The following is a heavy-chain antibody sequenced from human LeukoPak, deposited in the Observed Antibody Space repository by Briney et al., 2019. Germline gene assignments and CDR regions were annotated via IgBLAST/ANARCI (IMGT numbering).Heavy chain of an antibody. V-gene: IGHV4-59*01. Sequence: SETLSLTCTVSGGSISSYYWSWIRQPPGKGLEWIGYIYYSGSTNYNPSLKSRVTISVDTSKNQFSLKLSSVTAADTAVYYCARSGDYSSSWYDPPTDFDYWGQGTLATVSS. D-gene: IGHD6-13*01. CDR1: GGSISSYY. CDR3: ARSGDYSSSWYDPPTDFDY. CDR2: IYYSGST. J-gene: IGHJ4*02.